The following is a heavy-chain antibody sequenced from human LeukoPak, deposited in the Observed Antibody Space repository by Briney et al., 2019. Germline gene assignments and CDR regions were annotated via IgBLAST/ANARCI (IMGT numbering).Heavy chain of an antibody. V-gene: IGHV3-21*01. J-gene: IGHJ3*02. CDR2: ISSSSSYI. CDR3: ARALLMRDFWSVTGAFDI. Sequence: PGGSLRLSCAASGFTFSSYSMNWVRQAPGKGLEWVSSISSSSSYIYYADSVKGRFTISRDNAKNSLYLQMNSLRAEDTAVYYCARALLMRDFWSVTGAFDIWGQGTMVTVSS. D-gene: IGHD3-3*01. CDR1: GFTFSSYS.